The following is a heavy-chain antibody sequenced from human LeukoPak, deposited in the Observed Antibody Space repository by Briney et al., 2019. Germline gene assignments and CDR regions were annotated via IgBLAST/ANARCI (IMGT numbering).Heavy chain of an antibody. D-gene: IGHD3-3*01. CDR3: AKDRNYDFWSGGDY. CDR1: GFTFSTYG. J-gene: IGHJ4*02. Sequence: GRSLRLSCAASGFTFSTYGMHWVRQAPGKGLEWVAVISYDGSNEYYADSVKGRFTISRDNSKNTLYLQMNSLRAEDTAVYYCAKDRNYDFWSGGDYWGQGTLVTVSS. V-gene: IGHV3-30*18. CDR2: ISYDGSNE.